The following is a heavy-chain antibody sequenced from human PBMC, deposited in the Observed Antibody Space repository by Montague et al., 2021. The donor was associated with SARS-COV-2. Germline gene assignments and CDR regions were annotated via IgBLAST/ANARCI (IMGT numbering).Heavy chain of an antibody. CDR2: IFHSGIT. Sequence: SETLSLTCSVSGGSISSYYWSWIRRSQGKGLEWIGYIFHSGITDYNPSLKSRVTISVDMSKNQFSLQLNSVTAADSAVYYCARTEYNWNDWFDPWGQGTLVTVSS. CDR3: ARTEYNWNDWFDP. V-gene: IGHV4-59*13. D-gene: IGHD1-20*01. J-gene: IGHJ5*02. CDR1: GGSISSYY.